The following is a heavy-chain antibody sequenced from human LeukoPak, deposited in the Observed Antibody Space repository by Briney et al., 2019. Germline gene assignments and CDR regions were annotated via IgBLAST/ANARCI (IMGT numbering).Heavy chain of an antibody. V-gene: IGHV1-69*13. CDR1: GYTFTSYY. D-gene: IGHD3-22*01. CDR2: IIPIFGTA. CDR3: ARQRFDSSGYFSYFDY. Sequence: SVKVSCKASGYTFTSYYMHWVRQAPGQGLEWMGGIIPIFGTANYAQKFQGRVTITADESTSTAYMELSSLRSEDTAVYYCARQRFDSSGYFSYFDYWGQGTLVTVSS. J-gene: IGHJ4*02.